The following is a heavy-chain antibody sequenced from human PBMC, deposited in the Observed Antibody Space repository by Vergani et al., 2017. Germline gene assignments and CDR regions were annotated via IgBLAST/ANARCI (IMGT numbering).Heavy chain of an antibody. Sequence: EVQLLESGGDLVQPGGSLRLSCAASGFTFNHYAMNWVRQAPGKGLEWVSGISGSGGSTYYAGSVKGRFTISRDSSKNTLYLQMNSLSAGDTAVYYCAKANPHYSGYDYLFYYHAMDVWGQGTTVTVSS. CDR1: GFTFNHYA. D-gene: IGHD5-12*01. CDR3: AKANPHYSGYDYLFYYHAMDV. V-gene: IGHV3-23*01. J-gene: IGHJ6*02. CDR2: ISGSGGST.